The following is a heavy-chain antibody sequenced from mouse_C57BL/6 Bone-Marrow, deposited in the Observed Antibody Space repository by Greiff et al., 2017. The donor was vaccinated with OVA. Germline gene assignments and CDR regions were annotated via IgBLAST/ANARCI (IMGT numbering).Heavy chain of an antibody. D-gene: IGHD2-4*01. CDR3: ASAYYDLNWYFDV. CDR1: GYSITSGYY. J-gene: IGHJ1*03. V-gene: IGHV3-6*01. CDR2: ISYDGSN. Sequence: EVKLQESGPGLVKPSQSLSLTCSVTGYSITSGYYWNWIRQFPGNKLEWMGYISYDGSNNYNPSLKNRISITRDTSKNQFFLKLNSVTTEDTATYYCASAYYDLNWYFDVWGTGTTVTVSS.